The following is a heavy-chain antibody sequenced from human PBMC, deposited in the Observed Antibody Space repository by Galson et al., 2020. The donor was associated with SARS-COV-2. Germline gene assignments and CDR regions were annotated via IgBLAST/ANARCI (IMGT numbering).Heavy chain of an antibody. Sequence: ESGPTLVKPTQTLTLTCTFSGFSLSTSGVGVGWIRQPPGKALEWLALIYWNDDKRYSPSLKSRLTITKDTSNNQVVLTMTNMDPVDTATYYCAHSWDYDYVWGSSPVFDYWGQGTLVTVSS. CDR3: AHSWDYDYVWGSSPVFDY. CDR2: IYWNDDK. CDR1: GFSLSTSGVG. D-gene: IGHD3-16*01. V-gene: IGHV2-5*01. J-gene: IGHJ4*02.